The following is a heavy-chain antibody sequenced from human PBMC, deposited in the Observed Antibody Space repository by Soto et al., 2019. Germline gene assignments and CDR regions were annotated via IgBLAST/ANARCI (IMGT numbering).Heavy chain of an antibody. CDR2: IKVSTGIT. D-gene: IGHD6-19*01. Sequence: QVQLMQSGAEVKEPGASVKVSCKASGYTFVNHGVSCVRQAPGLGLEWMGWIKVSTGITNYAGNFQGRVTMTTDTSTSTVYMELRSLRSADTAVYFCARHYSSDWHFVFDSWGQGTRVTVSS. CDR1: GYTFVNHG. V-gene: IGHV1-18*01. J-gene: IGHJ4*02. CDR3: ARHYSSDWHFVFDS.